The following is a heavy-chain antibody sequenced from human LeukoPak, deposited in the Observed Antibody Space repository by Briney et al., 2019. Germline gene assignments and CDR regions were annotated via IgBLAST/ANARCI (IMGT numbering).Heavy chain of an antibody. J-gene: IGHJ4*02. CDR3: ARGDTAMVTGFDY. CDR1: GVSFSGYY. Sequence: KPSETLSLTCAVYGVSFSGYYWSWIRQPPGKGLEWIGEINHSGSTNYNPSLKSRVTISVDTSKNQFSLKLSSVTAADTAVYYCARGDTAMVTGFDYWGQGTLVTVSS. D-gene: IGHD5-18*01. CDR2: INHSGST. V-gene: IGHV4-34*01.